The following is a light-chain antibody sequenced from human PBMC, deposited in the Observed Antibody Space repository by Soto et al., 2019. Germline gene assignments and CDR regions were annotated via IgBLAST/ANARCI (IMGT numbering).Light chain of an antibody. V-gene: IGLV2-18*02. J-gene: IGLJ1*01. Sequence: QSVLTQPPSVSGSPGQSVTISCTGTSIDVGSYNRVSWYQQPPGTAPKLMIYEVSNRPSGVPDRFSGSKSGNTASLTISGLQAEDEADYYCSSYTSSTYVFGTGTKVTVL. CDR1: SIDVGSYNR. CDR3: SSYTSSTYV. CDR2: EVS.